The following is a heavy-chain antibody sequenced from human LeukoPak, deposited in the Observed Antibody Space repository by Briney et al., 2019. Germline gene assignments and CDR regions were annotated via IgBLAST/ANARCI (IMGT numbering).Heavy chain of an antibody. D-gene: IGHD2-2*01. CDR3: AKGYQLLSRYYGMDV. Sequence: PGGSLRLSCAASGFTFSSYSMNWVRQAPGKGLEWVAVISYDGSNKYYADSVKGRFTISRDNSKNTLYLQMNSLRAEDTAVYYCAKGYQLLSRYYGMDVWGQGTTVTVSS. V-gene: IGHV3-30*18. CDR1: GFTFSSYS. J-gene: IGHJ6*02. CDR2: ISYDGSNK.